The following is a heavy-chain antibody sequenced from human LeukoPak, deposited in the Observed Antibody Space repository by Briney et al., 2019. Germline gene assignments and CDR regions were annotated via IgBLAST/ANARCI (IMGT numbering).Heavy chain of an antibody. J-gene: IGHJ4*02. CDR3: ASLCSFHSGSFPTN. Sequence: SETLSLTCTVSSGSISSSSYYWGWIRQPPGKGPEWIGTIYYSGSTYYNPSLKGRVTISVDTSKNQFSLKLTSVTAADTAVYYCASLCSFHSGSFPTNWGQGTLVTVSS. CDR2: IYYSGST. D-gene: IGHD3-10*01. CDR1: SGSISSSSYY. V-gene: IGHV4-39*01.